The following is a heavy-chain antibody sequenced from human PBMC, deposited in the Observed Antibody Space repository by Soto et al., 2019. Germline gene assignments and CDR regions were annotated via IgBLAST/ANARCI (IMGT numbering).Heavy chain of an antibody. Sequence: GTLRLTCTVSGCSFSSYYLSWIRQAPGEGLEWIGYIFYSGSTNYYPYPNSRVTISIDTYKNQFSLRLSSVTTADTAVYYCARVRQDILVVGNWYFDLWGRGTLVTVSS. D-gene: IGHD2-15*01. CDR1: GCSFSSYY. V-gene: IGHV4-59*01. CDR3: ARVRQDILVVGNWYFDL. J-gene: IGHJ2*01. CDR2: IFYSGST.